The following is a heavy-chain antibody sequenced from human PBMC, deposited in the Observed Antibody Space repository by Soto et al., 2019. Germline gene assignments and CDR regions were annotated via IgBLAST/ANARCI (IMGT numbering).Heavy chain of an antibody. D-gene: IGHD2-15*01. V-gene: IGHV3-13*01. J-gene: IGHJ6*02. CDR2: IGSAGDT. CDR3: TRKTPTNGMAV. Sequence: EVQLVESGGGLVQPGGSLRLSCAASGFTLSGYDIHWVRQATGKGLEWVSGIGSAGDTYYEDSLKGRFTISRENAKHSLYLQMNSLRVGDTAVYYCTRKTPTNGMAVWGQGTTVTVSS. CDR1: GFTLSGYD.